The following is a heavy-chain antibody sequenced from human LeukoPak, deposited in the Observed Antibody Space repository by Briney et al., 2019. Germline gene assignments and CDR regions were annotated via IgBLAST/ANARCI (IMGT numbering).Heavy chain of an antibody. V-gene: IGHV4-4*02. CDR3: ARVKGYSYGHDY. J-gene: IGHJ4*02. D-gene: IGHD5-18*01. CDR1: GGSLSSSNW. Sequence: SETLSLTCAVSGGSLSSSNWWSWVRQPPGKGLEWIGEIYHSGSTNYNPSFKSRVTISVDKSKNQFSLKLSAVTAADTAVYYCARVKGYSYGHDYWGQGTLVTVSS. CDR2: IYHSGST.